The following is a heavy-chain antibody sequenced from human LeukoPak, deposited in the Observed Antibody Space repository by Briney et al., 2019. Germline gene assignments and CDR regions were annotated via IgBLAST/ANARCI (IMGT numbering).Heavy chain of an antibody. Sequence: ASVKVSCKASGGTFSSYAISWVRQAPGQGLEWMGGIIPIFGTANYAQKFQGRVTITADESTSTAYMELSSLRSEDTAVYYCARELGRAGSLLAVGYWGQGTLVTVSS. CDR1: GGTFSSYA. CDR3: ARELGRAGSLLAVGY. V-gene: IGHV1-69*13. J-gene: IGHJ4*02. D-gene: IGHD3-10*01. CDR2: IIPIFGTA.